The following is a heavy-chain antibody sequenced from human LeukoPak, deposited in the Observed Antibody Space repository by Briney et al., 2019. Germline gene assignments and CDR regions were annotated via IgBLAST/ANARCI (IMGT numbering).Heavy chain of an antibody. CDR2: ISSSGSTI. CDR3: ARDRLGDSSSPPAFDY. J-gene: IGHJ4*02. D-gene: IGHD6-6*01. CDR1: GFTFSSYD. V-gene: IGHV3-48*03. Sequence: GGSLRLSCAASGFTFSSYDMNWVRQAPGKGLEWVSYISSSGSTIYYADSVKGRFTISRDNAKNSLYLQMNSLRAEDTAVYYCARDRLGDSSSPPAFDYWGQGTLVTVSS.